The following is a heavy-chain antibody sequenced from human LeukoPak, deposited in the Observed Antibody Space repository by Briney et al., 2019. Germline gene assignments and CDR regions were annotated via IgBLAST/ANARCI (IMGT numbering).Heavy chain of an antibody. D-gene: IGHD6-19*01. CDR3: AKDRRSSGWYHTPYFQH. Sequence: GGSLRLSCAASGFTFSSYAMSWVRQAPGKGLEWVSAISGSGGSTYYADSVKGRFTISRDNSKNTLYLQMNSLRAEDTAVYYCAKDRRSSGWYHTPYFQHWGQGTLVTVSS. V-gene: IGHV3-23*01. CDR2: ISGSGGST. CDR1: GFTFSSYA. J-gene: IGHJ1*01.